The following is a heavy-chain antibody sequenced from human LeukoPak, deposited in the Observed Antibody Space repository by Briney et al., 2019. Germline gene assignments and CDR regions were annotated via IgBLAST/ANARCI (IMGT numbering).Heavy chain of an antibody. CDR2: IKQDGSEK. J-gene: IGHJ6*03. CDR1: GFTFSSYW. D-gene: IGHD3-9*01. V-gene: IGHV3-7*01. Sequence: GGSLRLSCAASGFTFSSYWMSWVRQAPGKGLEWVANIKQDGSEKYYVDSVKGRFTISRDNAKNSLYLQMNSLRAEDTAVYYCARDSISAVLRYFDWLNYYYYMDVWGKGTTVTISS. CDR3: ARDSISAVLRYFDWLNYYYYMDV.